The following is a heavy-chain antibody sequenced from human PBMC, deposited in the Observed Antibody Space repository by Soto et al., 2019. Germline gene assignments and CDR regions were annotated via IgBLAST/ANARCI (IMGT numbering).Heavy chain of an antibody. D-gene: IGHD3-10*01. CDR3: AKDWGSRSYSYSYYMDG. Sequence: GGSLRLSCAASGFTFSSYGMHWVRQAPGKGLEWVAVISYDGSNKYYADSVKGRFTISGDNPKNTLYLQMNSLRAEDTAVYYCAKDWGSRSYSYSYYMDGWGKGLTVTVSS. J-gene: IGHJ6*03. V-gene: IGHV3-30*18. CDR2: ISYDGSNK. CDR1: GFTFSSYG.